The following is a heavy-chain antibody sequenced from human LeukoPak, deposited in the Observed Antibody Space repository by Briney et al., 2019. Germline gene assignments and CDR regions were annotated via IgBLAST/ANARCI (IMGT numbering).Heavy chain of an antibody. CDR1: RYTFTSYD. J-gene: IGHJ1*01. Sequence: GASVKVSCKASRYTFTSYDINWVRQATGQGLEWMGWMNPNSGNTGYAQKFQGRVTMTRNTSISTAYMELSSLRSEDTAVYYCATTPQWLSSPEYFQHWGQGTLVTVSS. V-gene: IGHV1-8*01. D-gene: IGHD6-19*01. CDR2: MNPNSGNT. CDR3: ATTPQWLSSPEYFQH.